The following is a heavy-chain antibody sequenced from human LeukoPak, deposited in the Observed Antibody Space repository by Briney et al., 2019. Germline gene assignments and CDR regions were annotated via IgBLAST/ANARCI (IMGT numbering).Heavy chain of an antibody. CDR3: ARDDQWSFDK. CDR2: LRSGTSI. D-gene: IGHD2-15*01. V-gene: IGHV3-48*02. Sequence: GGSLRLSCAASGFTFTDYSFNRVRQAPGKGLEWISYLRSGTSISYADSVKGRFTISRDNAKNSLYLQMNSLRDDDTAVYYCARDDQWSFDKWGQGTLVSVSS. CDR1: GFTFTDYS. J-gene: IGHJ4*02.